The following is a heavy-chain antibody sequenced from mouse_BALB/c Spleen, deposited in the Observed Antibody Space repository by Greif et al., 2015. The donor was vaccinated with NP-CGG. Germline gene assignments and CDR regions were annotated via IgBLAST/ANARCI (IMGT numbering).Heavy chain of an antibody. J-gene: IGHJ4*01. CDR2: IFPGNVNT. CDR3: TRDTMDY. Sequence: QVQLQQSGPELVKPGASVRIPCKASGYTFTSYYIHWVKQRPGQGLEWIGWIFPGNVNTKYNEKFKGKATLTADKSSSTAYMQLSSLTSEDSAVDFCTRDTMDYWGQGTSVTVAS. V-gene: IGHV1S56*01. CDR1: GYTFTSYY.